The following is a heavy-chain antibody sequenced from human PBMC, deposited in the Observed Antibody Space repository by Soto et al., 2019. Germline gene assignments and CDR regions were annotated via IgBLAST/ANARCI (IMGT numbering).Heavy chain of an antibody. Sequence: GGSLRLSCAASGFPFSAYGMHWVRQAPGKGVECVASIWLDGTATHYAESVRGRFTISRDNSKNTLYLQMNSLRAEDTAVYYCAKAPRVVINDYWGQGTLVTVSS. CDR1: GFPFSAYG. D-gene: IGHD3-3*01. J-gene: IGHJ4*02. CDR2: IWLDGTAT. V-gene: IGHV3-30*02. CDR3: AKAPRVVINDY.